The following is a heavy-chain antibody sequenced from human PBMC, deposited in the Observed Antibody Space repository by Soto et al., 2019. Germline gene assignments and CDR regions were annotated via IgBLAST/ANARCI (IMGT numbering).Heavy chain of an antibody. CDR3: ATLGGAMAGTH. J-gene: IGHJ4*02. CDR1: GGSISTVGYS. Sequence: TCTVSGGSISTVGYSWSWIRQPPGEGLEWIGYIYHSGNTFYNPSLKSRVTISLDRSQNQLSLQLNSATAADTALYYCATLGGAMAGTHWGQGTLVTVSS. V-gene: IGHV4-30-2*01. CDR2: IYHSGNT. D-gene: IGHD6-19*01.